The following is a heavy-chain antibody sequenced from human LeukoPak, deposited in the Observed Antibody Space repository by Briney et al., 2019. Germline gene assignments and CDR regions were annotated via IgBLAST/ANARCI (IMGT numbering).Heavy chain of an antibody. D-gene: IGHD6-6*01. CDR1: GFTFSSYG. CDR3: AKSSGSSAGNPLNWFDP. Sequence: GGSLRLSCAASGFTFSSYGMHWVRQAPGKGLEWVAVIWYDGSNKYYADSVKGRFTISRDNSKNTLYLQMNSLRAEDTAVYYCAKSSGSSAGNPLNWFDPWGQGTLVTVSS. CDR2: IWYDGSNK. V-gene: IGHV3-33*06. J-gene: IGHJ5*02.